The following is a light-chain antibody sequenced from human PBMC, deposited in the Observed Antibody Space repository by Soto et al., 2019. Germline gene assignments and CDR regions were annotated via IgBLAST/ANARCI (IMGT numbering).Light chain of an antibody. CDR3: CSYAGTYTQWV. V-gene: IGLV2-11*01. CDR2: DVS. J-gene: IGLJ3*02. CDR1: SRDVGGYNY. Sequence: QSALTQPRSVSGSPGQSVTISCTGTSRDVGGYNYVSWYQQHPGKAPKLMIYDVSKRPSGVPDRFSGSKSGNTASLTISGLQAEDEADYYCCSYAGTYTQWVFGGGTKLTVL.